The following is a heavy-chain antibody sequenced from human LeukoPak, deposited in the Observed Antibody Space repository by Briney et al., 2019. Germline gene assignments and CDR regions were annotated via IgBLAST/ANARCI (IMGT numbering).Heavy chain of an antibody. CDR2: ISGSGGST. D-gene: IGHD5/OR15-5a*01. CDR1: GFTFSNYA. V-gene: IGHV3-23*01. Sequence: GGSPRLSCTASGFTFSNYAMNWVRQAPGKGLEWVSSISGSGGSTYYADSVKGRFTISRDNSKNTLYLQMDSLRAEDTAVYYCARDRVYVNAFDIWGQGTMVIVSS. CDR3: ARDRVYVNAFDI. J-gene: IGHJ3*02.